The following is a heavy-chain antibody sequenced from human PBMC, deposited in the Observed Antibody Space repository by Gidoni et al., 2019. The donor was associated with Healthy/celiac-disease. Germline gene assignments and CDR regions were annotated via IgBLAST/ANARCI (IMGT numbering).Heavy chain of an antibody. CDR1: GGSISSSSYY. CDR2: IYYSGST. D-gene: IGHD3-10*01. Sequence: QLQLQESGPGLVKPSETLSLTCTVSGGSISSSSYYWGWIRQPPGKGLEWIGSIYYSGSTYYNPSLKSRVTISVDTSKNQFSLKLSSVTAADTAVYYCARHVSLVTMVRGAGYNWFDPWGQGTLVTVSS. V-gene: IGHV4-39*01. CDR3: ARHVSLVTMVRGAGYNWFDP. J-gene: IGHJ5*02.